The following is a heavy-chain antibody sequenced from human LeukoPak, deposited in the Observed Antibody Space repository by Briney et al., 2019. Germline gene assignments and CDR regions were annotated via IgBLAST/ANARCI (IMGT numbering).Heavy chain of an antibody. D-gene: IGHD1-26*01. J-gene: IGHJ4*02. CDR1: GGSFSGYY. V-gene: IGHV4-34*01. CDR2: INHSGST. CDR3: ARDGHVGSYYAPFDY. Sequence: PSETLSLTCAVYGGSFSGYYWSWIRQPPGKGLEWIGEINHSGSTNYNPSLKSRVTISVDTSKNQFSLKLSSVTAADTAVDYCARDGHVGSYYAPFDYWGQGILVTVSS.